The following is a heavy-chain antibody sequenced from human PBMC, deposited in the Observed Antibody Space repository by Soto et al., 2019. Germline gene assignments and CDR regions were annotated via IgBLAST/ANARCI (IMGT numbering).Heavy chain of an antibody. J-gene: IGHJ4*02. CDR1: GFNFGYYA. CDR3: AKDKGGTPYYIDS. CDR2: INWNSDKV. D-gene: IGHD6-25*01. Sequence: VLLVESGGGLVQPGRSLRLSCAVSGFNFGYYAMHWVRQAPGKGLEWVAAINWNSDKVAYAGSVLGRFTIFRDSAKNSLHLQMNDLTTEDTALYYCAKDKGGTPYYIDSWGQGILVTVSS. V-gene: IGHV3-9*01.